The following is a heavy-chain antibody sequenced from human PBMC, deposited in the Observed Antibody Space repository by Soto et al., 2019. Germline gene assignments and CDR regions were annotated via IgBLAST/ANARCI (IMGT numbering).Heavy chain of an antibody. CDR1: GYTFTSFD. V-gene: IGHV1-8*01. D-gene: IGHD3-10*01. CDR3: ARTRSGSYL. J-gene: IGHJ5*02. CDR2: MNPSSGNT. Sequence: QVQLVQSGAEVKKPGASVKVACRASGYTFTSFDINWVRQATGQGLEWMGRMNPSSGNTGYAQKFQGRVTMTRDTPISTAYMELSSLRSEDTAVYYCARTRSGSYLWGQGTLVTVSS.